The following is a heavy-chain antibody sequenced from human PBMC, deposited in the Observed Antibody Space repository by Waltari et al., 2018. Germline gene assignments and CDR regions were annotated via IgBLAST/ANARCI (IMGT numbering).Heavy chain of an antibody. Sequence: QVQLQQWGAGLLKPSETLSLTCAVYGGSFSGYYWSWIRQPPGKGLEWIGEINQSESTNYNPSLKCRDTITVETSKNQFSLKLSSVTAADTAVYYCARVYYDFWSGYTYYYYYMDVWGKGTTVTVSS. CDR3: ARVYYDFWSGYTYYYYYMDV. CDR1: GGSFSGYY. J-gene: IGHJ6*03. D-gene: IGHD3-3*01. CDR2: INQSEST. V-gene: IGHV4-34*01.